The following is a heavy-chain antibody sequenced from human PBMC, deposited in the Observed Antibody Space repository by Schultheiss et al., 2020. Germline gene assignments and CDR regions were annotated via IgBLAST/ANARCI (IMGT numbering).Heavy chain of an antibody. J-gene: IGHJ6*02. CDR2: VTCRDVGT. V-gene: IGHV3-23*01. D-gene: IGHD5-18*01. Sequence: GGSLRLSCAASGFTFSSYAMHWVRQAPGKGLEWVSSVTCRDVGTCYADSVKARFTISRDNSKSTLYLQMNSLRAEDTAVYYCARVPINSYDLYYYYYGMDVWGQGTTVTVSS. CDR1: GFTFSSYA. CDR3: ARVPINSYDLYYYYYGMDV.